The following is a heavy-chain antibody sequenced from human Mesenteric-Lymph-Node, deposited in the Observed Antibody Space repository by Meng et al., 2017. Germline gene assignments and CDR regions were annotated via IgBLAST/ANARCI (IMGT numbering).Heavy chain of an antibody. J-gene: IGHJ4*02. CDR2: ISGSGATT. CDR3: AEGTITPPGTGWGYYCDF. Sequence: GESLKISCAASGFTFSSYWMSWVRQAPGKGLEWVSHISGSGATTQHTDSVKGRFTVSRDNSNNMLYLHMNSLRAEDTAVYYCAEGTITPPGTGWGYYCDFWGRGTLVTVSS. V-gene: IGHV3-23*01. CDR1: GFTFSSYW. D-gene: IGHD1-1*01.